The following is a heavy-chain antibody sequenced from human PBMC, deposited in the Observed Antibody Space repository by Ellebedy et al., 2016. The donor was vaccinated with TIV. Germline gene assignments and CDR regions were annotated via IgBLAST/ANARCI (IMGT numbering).Heavy chain of an antibody. CDR3: ARLGRFGSSGFHNYFDP. CDR2: IYPGDSDT. V-gene: IGHV5-51*01. J-gene: IGHJ5*02. Sequence: GESLKISCQGSGYTFTKFWIGWVRQMPGKGLEWMGIIYPGDSDTRYSPSFQGQVTISADPSINTAYLQWSSLRASDTAIYYCARLGRFGSSGFHNYFDPWGQGIPVTVSS. CDR1: GYTFTKFW. D-gene: IGHD6-19*01.